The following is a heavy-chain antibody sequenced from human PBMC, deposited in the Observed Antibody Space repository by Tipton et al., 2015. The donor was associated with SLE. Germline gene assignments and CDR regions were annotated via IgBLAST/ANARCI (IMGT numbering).Heavy chain of an antibody. J-gene: IGHJ4*02. V-gene: IGHV1-46*01. CDR1: GYTFTTYY. CDR3: AGETASTDTKKFES. CDR2: INPSGDDS. D-gene: IGHD1-1*01. Sequence: QSGPEVKPPGASVSISCKASGYTFTTYYIHWVRQAPGQGLEWMGVINPSGDDSISAPKFRARVSMTRDTSMNTVYMDLRSLRSEDTAVYFCAGETASTDTKKFESWGQGSLGTVSS.